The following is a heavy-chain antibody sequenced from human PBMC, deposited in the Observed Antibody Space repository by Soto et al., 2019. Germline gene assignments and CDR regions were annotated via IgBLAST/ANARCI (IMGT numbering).Heavy chain of an antibody. CDR1: GFTFSTYW. CDR3: VRINGWTPDF. V-gene: IGHV3-7*01. Sequence: EVLLVQYGGGLVQPGGSLRLSCTASGFTFSTYWMKWVRQAPGKGLEWVAIIKQDGSETHYVDTVKGRFTISRDNAKRSLYLQMNNLRVDDTAVYSCVRINGWTPDFWGRGTLVTVSS. CDR2: IKQDGSET. J-gene: IGHJ4*02. D-gene: IGHD2-8*01.